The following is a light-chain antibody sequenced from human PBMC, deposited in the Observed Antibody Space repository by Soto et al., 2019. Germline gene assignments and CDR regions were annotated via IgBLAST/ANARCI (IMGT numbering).Light chain of an antibody. Sequence: AIRMTQSPSSLSASTGDRVTITCRASQGISSYLAWYQQKPGKAPKLLIYAASTLQSGVPSRFSSSGSGTDFTLTISCLQSEDFATYYCQQYYSYLFTFGPGTKVDIK. CDR2: AAS. CDR1: QGISSY. J-gene: IGKJ3*01. V-gene: IGKV1-8*01. CDR3: QQYYSYLFT.